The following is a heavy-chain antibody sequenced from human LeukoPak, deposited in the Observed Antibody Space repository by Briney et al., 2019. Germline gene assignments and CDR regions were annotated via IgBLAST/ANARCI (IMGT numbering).Heavy chain of an antibody. J-gene: IGHJ5*02. CDR1: GGSVSSASYY. Sequence: SETLSLTCSVSGGSVSSASYYWSWIRQPPGKGLEWIGYIFYSGSTNYNPSLKSRVTISVDTSKNQFSLKLSSVTAADTAVYYCARAKNDYGDYNWLGPWGQGTLVTVSS. D-gene: IGHD4-17*01. CDR2: IFYSGST. CDR3: ARAKNDYGDYNWLGP. V-gene: IGHV4-61*01.